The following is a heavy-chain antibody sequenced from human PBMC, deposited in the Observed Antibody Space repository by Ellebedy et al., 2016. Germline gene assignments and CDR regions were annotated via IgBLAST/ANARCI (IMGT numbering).Heavy chain of an antibody. V-gene: IGHV1-18*01. CDR1: GYTFASYG. J-gene: IGHJ4*02. CDR2: ISAYNGNT. Sequence: ASVKVSCXASGYTFASYGISWVRQAPGQGLEWMGWISAYNGNTNYAQKLQGRVTMTTDTSTSTAYMELRSLRSDDTAVYYCARDIVGATTSYFDYWGQGTLVTASS. D-gene: IGHD1-26*01. CDR3: ARDIVGATTSYFDY.